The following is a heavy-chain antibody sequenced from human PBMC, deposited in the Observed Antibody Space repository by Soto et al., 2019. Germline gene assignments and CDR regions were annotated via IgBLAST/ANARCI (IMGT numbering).Heavy chain of an antibody. V-gene: IGHV3-11*01. CDR1: GFTFSDYY. CDR2: IGTRGNTK. CDR3: ARDGTEYYGEYYDS. J-gene: IGHJ4*02. Sequence: QVQLVESGGGLVKPGGSLRLSCATSGFTFSDYYMSWIRQAPGKGLEWVSYIGTRGNTKYYADSVRGRFTISRDNAKNSLYLQMNSLRADDTAVYYCARDGTEYYGEYYDSGGQGIPVTVSS. D-gene: IGHD4-17*01.